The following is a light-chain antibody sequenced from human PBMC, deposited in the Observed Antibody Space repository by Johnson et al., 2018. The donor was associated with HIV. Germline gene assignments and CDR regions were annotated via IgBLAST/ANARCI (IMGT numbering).Light chain of an antibody. CDR3: GTWDSSLNAYV. CDR2: DNN. CDR1: SSNIESDY. V-gene: IGLV1-51*01. J-gene: IGLJ1*01. Sequence: QSVLTQPPSVSAAPGQKVDISCSGSSSNIESDYVSWYQQLPGTAPKLLIYDNNKRPSGIPDRFFGSKSGTQATLDITGLQTGDEGDYYCGTWDSSLNAYVFGTGTKVTVL.